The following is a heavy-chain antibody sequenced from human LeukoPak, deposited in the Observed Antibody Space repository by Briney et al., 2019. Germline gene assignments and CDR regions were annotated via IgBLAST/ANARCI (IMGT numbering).Heavy chain of an antibody. Sequence: SETLSLTCTVSGASLSSYYWSWIRQPPGKGLEWIGYIYYSGSTHYNPSLKSRVTISVDTSKNQFSLELSSLTAADTAVYYCASGPYPAAGTDHQFDYWGQGTLVTVSS. CDR1: GASLSSYY. CDR3: ASGPYPAAGTDHQFDY. CDR2: IYYSGST. J-gene: IGHJ4*02. D-gene: IGHD6-13*01. V-gene: IGHV4-59*01.